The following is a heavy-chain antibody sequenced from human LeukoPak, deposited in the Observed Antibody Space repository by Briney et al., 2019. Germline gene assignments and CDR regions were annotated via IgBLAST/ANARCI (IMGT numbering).Heavy chain of an antibody. D-gene: IGHD6-13*01. J-gene: IGHJ4*02. Sequence: GGSLRLSFAASGFTFSSYAMSWVRQAPGKGLEWVSSISSSSYIYYADSVKGRFTISRDNAKNSLYLQMNSLRAEDTAVYYCARDMSEAAAGTSYFDYWGQGTLVTVSS. CDR1: GFTFSSYA. CDR3: ARDMSEAAAGTSYFDY. CDR2: ISSSSYI. V-gene: IGHV3-21*01.